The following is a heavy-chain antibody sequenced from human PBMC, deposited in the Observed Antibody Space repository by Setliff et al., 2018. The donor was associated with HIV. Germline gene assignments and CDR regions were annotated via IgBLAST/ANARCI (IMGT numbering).Heavy chain of an antibody. V-gene: IGHV3-74*01. CDR3: ARDNSALVYADWYFDL. D-gene: IGHD6-6*01. J-gene: IGHJ2*01. CDR2: INSDGSST. CDR1: GFTFSSYW. Sequence: GGSLRLSCAASGFTFSSYWMHWVRQAPGKGLVWVSRINSDGSSTSYADSVKGRFTISRDNAKNTLYLRMNSLRAEDTAVYYCARDNSALVYADWYFDLWGRGTLVTVSS.